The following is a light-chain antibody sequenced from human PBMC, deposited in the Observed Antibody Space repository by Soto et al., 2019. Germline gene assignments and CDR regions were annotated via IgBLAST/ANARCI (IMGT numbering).Light chain of an antibody. V-gene: IGLV1-40*01. CDR3: QSYDSSLV. J-gene: IGLJ2*01. CDR1: SSNIGAGYD. Sequence: QTVVTQSPSVSGAPGQRVTISCTGSSSNIGAGYDVHWYQQLPGTAPKLLIYGNSNRPSGVPDRFSGSKSGTSASLAITGLQAEDEADYYCQSYDSSLVFGGGTQLTVL. CDR2: GNS.